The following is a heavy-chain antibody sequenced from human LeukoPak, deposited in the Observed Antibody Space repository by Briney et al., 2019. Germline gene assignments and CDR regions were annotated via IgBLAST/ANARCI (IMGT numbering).Heavy chain of an antibody. Sequence: SETLSLTCTVSGDSISSGDYYWSWIRQPAGKGLEWIGRISSSGSTNYNPSLKSRVTISVDTSKNQFSLKLSSVTAADTAVYYCARGGTTVTQRDFDYWGQGTLVTVSS. V-gene: IGHV4-61*02. J-gene: IGHJ4*02. D-gene: IGHD4-17*01. CDR3: ARGGTTVTQRDFDY. CDR1: GDSISSGDYY. CDR2: ISSSGST.